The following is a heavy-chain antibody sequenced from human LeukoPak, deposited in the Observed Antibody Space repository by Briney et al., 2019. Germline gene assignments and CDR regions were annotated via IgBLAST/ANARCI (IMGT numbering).Heavy chain of an antibody. V-gene: IGHV3-7*05. CDR3: ATASDPWPQLT. CDR2: IKQDGSEK. Sequence: PGGSLRLSCASAAFIFGNDWMVWVRQAPGKGLEWVANIKQDGSEKRYADSVRGRFTVSRDNAHTSLYLQMSSLRADDTALYFCATASDPWPQLTWGQGTLVTVSS. D-gene: IGHD1-1*01. CDR1: AFIFGNDW. J-gene: IGHJ5*02.